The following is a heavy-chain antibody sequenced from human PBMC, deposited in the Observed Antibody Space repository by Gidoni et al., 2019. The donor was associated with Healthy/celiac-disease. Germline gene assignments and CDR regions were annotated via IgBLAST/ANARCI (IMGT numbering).Heavy chain of an antibody. CDR2: ISYDGSNK. CDR1: GFTFSSYA. Sequence: QVQLVESGGGVVQPGRSLRLSCAASGFTFSSYAMHWVRQAPGKGLEWVAVISYDGSNKYYADSVKGRFTISRDNSKNTLYLQMNSLRAEDTAVYYCAREGAWGQRSPNGFDIWGQGTMVTVSS. CDR3: AREGAWGQRSPNGFDI. J-gene: IGHJ3*02. D-gene: IGHD3-16*01. V-gene: IGHV3-30-3*01.